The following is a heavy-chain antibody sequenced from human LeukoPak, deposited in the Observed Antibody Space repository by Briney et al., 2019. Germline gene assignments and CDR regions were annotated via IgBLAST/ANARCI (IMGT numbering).Heavy chain of an antibody. D-gene: IGHD2-21*01. CDR3: APHIHYSYEY. CDR1: GFTLSGYW. CDR2: INSDGSRT. J-gene: IGHJ4*02. Sequence: QPGGSLRLSCAASGFTLSGYWMHWVRQAPGKGLVWVSRINSDGSRTTYADSVKGRFTISRDNAENTLYLQMNSLRAEDTAVYYCAPHIHYSYEYWGRGTLVTVS. V-gene: IGHV3-74*01.